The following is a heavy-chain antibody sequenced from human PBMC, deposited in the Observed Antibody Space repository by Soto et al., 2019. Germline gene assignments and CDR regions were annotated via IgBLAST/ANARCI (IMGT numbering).Heavy chain of an antibody. Sequence: ASVKVSCKASGYTSTSYGISWVRQAPGQGLEWMGWISAYNGNTNYAQKLQGRVTMTTDTSTSTAYMELRSLRSDDTAVYYCARDLMYDILTGYPFDYWGQGTLVTVSS. J-gene: IGHJ4*02. D-gene: IGHD3-9*01. V-gene: IGHV1-18*01. CDR3: ARDLMYDILTGYPFDY. CDR1: GYTSTSYG. CDR2: ISAYNGNT.